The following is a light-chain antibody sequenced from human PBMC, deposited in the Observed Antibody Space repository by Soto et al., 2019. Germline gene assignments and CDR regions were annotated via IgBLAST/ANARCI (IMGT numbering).Light chain of an antibody. J-gene: IGKJ5*01. CDR1: QSVSSSY. CDR2: GAS. V-gene: IGKV3D-7*01. CDR3: QQDYNLPFT. Sequence: PEERVTLSCRASQSVSSSYLTWYQQKPGQAPRLLIYGASTRATGIPARFSGSGSGTDFTLTISSLQPEDFAVYYCQQDYNLPFTFGQGTRLEIK.